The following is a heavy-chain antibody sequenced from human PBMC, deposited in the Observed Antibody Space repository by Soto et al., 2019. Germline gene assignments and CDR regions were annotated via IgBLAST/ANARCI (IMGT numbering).Heavy chain of an antibody. J-gene: IGHJ6*02. V-gene: IGHV1-69*01. CDR2: IIPIFGTA. Sequence: QVQLVQSGAEVKKPGSSVKVSCKASGGTFSSYAISWVRQAPGQGLEWMGGIIPIFGTANYAQKFQGRVTITADESTSTAYMELSSLRSEDTAVYYCAREGRSGGSCYSGSYYYYYGMDVWGQGTTVTVSS. CDR3: AREGRSGGSCYSGSYYYYYGMDV. CDR1: GGTFSSYA. D-gene: IGHD2-15*01.